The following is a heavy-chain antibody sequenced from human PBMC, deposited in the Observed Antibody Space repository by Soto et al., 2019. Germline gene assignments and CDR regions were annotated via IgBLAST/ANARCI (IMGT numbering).Heavy chain of an antibody. CDR3: ARDPTPGSGNY. V-gene: IGHV4-38-2*02. D-gene: IGHD1-26*01. J-gene: IGHJ4*02. Sequence: SETLSLTCAVSGYSISSGYYWGWIRQPPGKGLEWIGSIYHSGSTYYNPSLKSRVTISVDTSKNQFSLKLSSVTAADTAVYYCARDPTPGSGNYWGQGTLVTVSS. CDR2: IYHSGST. CDR1: GYSISSGYY.